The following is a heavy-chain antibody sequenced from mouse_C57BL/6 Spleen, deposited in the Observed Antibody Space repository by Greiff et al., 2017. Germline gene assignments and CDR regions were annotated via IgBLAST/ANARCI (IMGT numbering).Heavy chain of an antibody. D-gene: IGHD6-1*01. J-gene: IGHJ2*01. CDR2: INPSDGGT. CDR3: ARAHTTRNYFDY. Sequence: QVQLQQPGTELVKPGASVKLSCTASGYTFTSYWMPWVKQRPGQGLEWIGNINPSDGGTNYKEKFKSKVTLTVDKSSSTAYMQLSSLTSEDSAVYYCARAHTTRNYFDYWGQGTTLTVSS. CDR1: GYTFTSYW. V-gene: IGHV1-53*01.